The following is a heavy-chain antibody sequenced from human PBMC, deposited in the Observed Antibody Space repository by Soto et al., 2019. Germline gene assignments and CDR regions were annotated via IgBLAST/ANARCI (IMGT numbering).Heavy chain of an antibody. CDR3: ASISDFRGPKRDAFDR. CDR1: GGAISSGGYS. Sequence: KPSETLSLTCAVSGGAISSGGYSWSWIRQPPGKGLEWIGYIYHSGSTYFNPSLKSRVTISVDRSKNQFSLKLSSVTAADTAVYYSASISDFRGPKRDAFDRWGHGTRVTVSS. D-gene: IGHD3-3*01. V-gene: IGHV4-30-2*01. J-gene: IGHJ3*02. CDR2: IYHSGST.